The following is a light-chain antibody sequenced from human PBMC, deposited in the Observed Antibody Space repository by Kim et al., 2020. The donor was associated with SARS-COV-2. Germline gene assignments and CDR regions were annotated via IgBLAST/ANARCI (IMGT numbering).Light chain of an antibody. V-gene: IGKV3-20*01. J-gene: IGKJ4*01. CDR3: HQCATSPLT. Sequence: EIVLTQSPAPLSLSPGDRATLSCRASQSVGNNYLAWYQQNPGQAPRLLIYDASIRAAGIPDRFSGSGSGTDFTLTISRLEPEDFAVYYCHQCATSPLTFGGGTKVDIK. CDR2: DAS. CDR1: QSVGNNY.